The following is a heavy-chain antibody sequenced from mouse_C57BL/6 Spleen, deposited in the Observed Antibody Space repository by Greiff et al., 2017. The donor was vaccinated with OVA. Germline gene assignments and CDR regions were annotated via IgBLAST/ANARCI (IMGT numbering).Heavy chain of an antibody. J-gene: IGHJ4*01. V-gene: IGHV1-15*01. D-gene: IGHD4-1*01. Sequence: VQLQQSGAELVRPGASVTLSCKASGYTFTDYEMHWVKQTPVHGLEWIGAIDPETGGTAYNQKFKGKAILTADKSSSTAYMELRSLTSEDSAVYYCTKLGRAYYYAMDYWGQGTSVTVSS. CDR3: TKLGRAYYYAMDY. CDR2: IDPETGGT. CDR1: GYTFTDYE.